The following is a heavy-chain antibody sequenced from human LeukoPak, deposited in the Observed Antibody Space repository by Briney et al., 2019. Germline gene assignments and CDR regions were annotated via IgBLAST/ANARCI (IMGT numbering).Heavy chain of an antibody. D-gene: IGHD1-26*01. CDR1: NGSIGSTVYY. J-gene: IGHJ5*02. CDR2: IYYRGST. V-gene: IGHV4-39*01. Sequence: PSETLSLTCTVSNGSIGSTVYYWAWIRQPPGKGLEWIGSIYYRGSTYYSPSLKSRVTISIDTSKNQFSLKLSSVTAADTAVYYCARHRTGSYPVGFDPWGQGTLVTVSS. CDR3: ARHRTGSYPVGFDP.